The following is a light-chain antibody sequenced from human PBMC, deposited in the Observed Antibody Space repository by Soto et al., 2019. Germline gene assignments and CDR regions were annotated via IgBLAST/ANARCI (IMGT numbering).Light chain of an antibody. CDR2: DTS. J-gene: IGKJ2*01. CDR1: QTVSSIY. Sequence: IVLTQSPGTLSLSPGERATLSCRASQTVSSIYVAWYQQKPGQTPRLLIYDTSSRATGIPDRFSGSGSGTDFTLTISRLEREDIAVYYCQVFGGSPRYTFGQGTNLEIK. CDR3: QVFGGSPRYT. V-gene: IGKV3-20*01.